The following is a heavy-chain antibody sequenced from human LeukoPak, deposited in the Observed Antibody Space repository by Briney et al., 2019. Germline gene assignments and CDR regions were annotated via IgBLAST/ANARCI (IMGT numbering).Heavy chain of an antibody. Sequence: PGRSLTLSCAPAGLTFSTYAMHWVRQAPGKGLEWGAVISYGGGNKYYAASVKGRFTISRDNSKNTLFLQMNSLSREDTAIYYCARDREDLLTGLDYWGQGTLITVSS. CDR2: ISYGGGNK. D-gene: IGHD3-9*01. CDR1: GLTFSTYA. V-gene: IGHV3-30*04. J-gene: IGHJ4*02. CDR3: ARDREDLLTGLDY.